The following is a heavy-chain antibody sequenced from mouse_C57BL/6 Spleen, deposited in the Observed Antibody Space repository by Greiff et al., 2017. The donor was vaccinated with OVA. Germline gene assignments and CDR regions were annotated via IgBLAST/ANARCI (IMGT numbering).Heavy chain of an antibody. CDR1: GFTFSDYG. V-gene: IGHV5-17*01. CDR3: ARVHYYGSSYIYYYAMDY. Sequence: EVQRVESGGGLVKPGGSLKLSCAASGFTFSDYGMHWVRQAPEKGLEWVAYISSGSSTIYYADTVKGRFTISRDNAKNTLFLQMTSLRSEDTAMYYCARVHYYGSSYIYYYAMDYWGQGTSVTVSS. CDR2: ISSGSSTI. D-gene: IGHD1-1*01. J-gene: IGHJ4*01.